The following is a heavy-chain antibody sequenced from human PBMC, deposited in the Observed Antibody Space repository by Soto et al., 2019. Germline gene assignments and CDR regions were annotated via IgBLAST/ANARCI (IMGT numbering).Heavy chain of an antibody. CDR1: GGSIRSGDYY. CDR3: ARTPPLGYFDY. J-gene: IGHJ4*02. V-gene: IGHV4-30-4*01. CDR2: IYHSGST. Sequence: SETLSLTSTVSGGSIRSGDYYWSWIRQPPGKGLEWIGYIYHSGSTYYNPSLKSRVTISVDTSKNQFSLKLSSVTAADTAVYYCARTPPLGYFDYWGQGTLVTVS.